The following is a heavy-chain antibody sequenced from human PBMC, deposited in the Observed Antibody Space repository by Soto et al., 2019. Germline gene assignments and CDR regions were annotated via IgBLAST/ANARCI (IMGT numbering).Heavy chain of an antibody. CDR2: ISASGDAI. J-gene: IGHJ5*02. D-gene: IGHD6-6*01. CDR3: ARLYSTSAVNRWFDP. CDR1: GFTFSTYS. Sequence: EVQLVESGGGLVQPGGPLRLSCAASGFTFSTYSMNWVRQAPGKGLEWISFISASGDAIYYADSVRGRFTISRDNAESSLYLQVNSLRDEDTAVYYCARLYSTSAVNRWFDPWGQGTLVTVSS. V-gene: IGHV3-48*02.